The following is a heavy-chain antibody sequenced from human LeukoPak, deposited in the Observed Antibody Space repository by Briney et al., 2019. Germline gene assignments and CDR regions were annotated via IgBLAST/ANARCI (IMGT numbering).Heavy chain of an antibody. Sequence: PGGSLRLSCAASGFTVSSNYMSWVRQAPGNGLEWVSVIYSGGSTYYADSVKGRFTISRDNSKNTLYLQMNSLRAEDTAVYYCARDGDCTNGVCYTDYWGQGTLVTVSS. CDR2: IYSGGST. V-gene: IGHV3-66*01. D-gene: IGHD2-8*01. CDR3: ARDGDCTNGVCYTDY. CDR1: GFTVSSNY. J-gene: IGHJ4*02.